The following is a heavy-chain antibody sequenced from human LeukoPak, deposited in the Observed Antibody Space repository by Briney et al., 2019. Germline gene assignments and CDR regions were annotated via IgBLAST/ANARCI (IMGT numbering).Heavy chain of an antibody. CDR2: ISYDGSNK. Sequence: PGGSLRLSCAASGFTFSSYGMHWVRQAPGKGLEWVAVISYDGSNKYYADSVKGRFTISRDNSKNTLYLQMNSLRAEDTAVYYCARDPHYYGSGSYYNLNYFDYWGQGTLVTVS. CDR3: ARDPHYYGSGSYYNLNYFDY. V-gene: IGHV3-30*03. D-gene: IGHD3-10*01. CDR1: GFTFSSYG. J-gene: IGHJ4*02.